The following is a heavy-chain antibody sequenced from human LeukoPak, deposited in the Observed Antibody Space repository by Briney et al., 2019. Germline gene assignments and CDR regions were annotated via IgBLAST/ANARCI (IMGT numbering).Heavy chain of an antibody. CDR1: GFTFSSYG. D-gene: IGHD3-16*01. J-gene: IGHJ4*02. CDR2: IWYDGSDK. Sequence: GGSLRLSCAASGFTFSSYGMHWVRQSPGKGLEWVAVIWYDGSDKYHADSVKGRFTISRDNSKNTLYLQMNSLRVEDTAVCYCARPVVLGAYLRGAYYFDSWGQGTLVTVSS. CDR3: ARPVVLGAYLRGAYYFDS. V-gene: IGHV3-33*01.